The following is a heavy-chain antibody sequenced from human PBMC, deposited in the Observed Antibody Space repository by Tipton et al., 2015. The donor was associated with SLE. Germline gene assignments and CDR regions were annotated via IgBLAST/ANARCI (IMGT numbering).Heavy chain of an antibody. Sequence: TLSFTCTVSFVSISSAYSWGWIRQSPGKGLEWIGSMHHSGDAYYNPSLRSRVTISGGTSKNQFSLKMTSVTAADTAVYYCARLTSSWAYYFDSWGQGTLVTVSS. CDR1: FVSISSAYS. CDR2: MHHSGDA. D-gene: IGHD6-19*01. CDR3: ARLTSSWAYYFDS. J-gene: IGHJ4*02. V-gene: IGHV4-38-2*02.